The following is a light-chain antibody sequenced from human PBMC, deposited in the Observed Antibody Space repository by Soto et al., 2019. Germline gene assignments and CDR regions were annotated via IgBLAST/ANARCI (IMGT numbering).Light chain of an antibody. Sequence: DIQMTQSPSSLSASVGDRATITCRASQGISNYLAWYQQKPWKVPKLLTYAASTLQSGVPSRFSGSGSVTDFTLTIRSLQPEDVAKYYDQNDNSAPFTFGPGTKVDIK. CDR2: AAS. V-gene: IGKV1-27*01. J-gene: IGKJ3*01. CDR3: QNDNSAPFT. CDR1: QGISNY.